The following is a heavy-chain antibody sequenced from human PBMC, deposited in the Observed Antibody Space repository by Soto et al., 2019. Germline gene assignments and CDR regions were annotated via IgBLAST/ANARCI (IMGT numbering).Heavy chain of an antibody. J-gene: IGHJ6*02. CDR2: IKEDGSEK. Sequence: GGSLRLSCAASGFSFSSYWMSWVRQAPGKGLEWVANIKEDGSEKYYVDSVKGRFTISRDNAKNSLYLQMNSLRAEDTAVYYCARADSGYAHGYYYYGMDVWGQGT. V-gene: IGHV3-7*02. CDR3: ARADSGYAHGYYYYGMDV. CDR1: GFSFSSYW. D-gene: IGHD5-12*01.